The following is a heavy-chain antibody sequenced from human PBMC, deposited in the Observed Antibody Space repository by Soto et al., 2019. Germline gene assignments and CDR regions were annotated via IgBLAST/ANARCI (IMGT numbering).Heavy chain of an antibody. CDR3: ARDPLGYYDSSGYYVGYYFDY. V-gene: IGHV3-21*01. D-gene: IGHD3-22*01. J-gene: IGHJ4*02. CDR1: GFTFSSYS. Sequence: PGGSLRLSCAASGFTFSSYSMNWVRQAPGKGLEWVSSISSSSSYIYYADSVKGRFTISRDNAKNSLYLQMNSLRAEDTAVYYCARDPLGYYDSSGYYVGYYFDYWGQGTLVTVSS. CDR2: ISSSSSYI.